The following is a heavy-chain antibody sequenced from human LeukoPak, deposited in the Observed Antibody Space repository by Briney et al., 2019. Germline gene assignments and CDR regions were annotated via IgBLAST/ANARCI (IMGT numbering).Heavy chain of an antibody. V-gene: IGHV3-9*01. Sequence: KSGGSLRLSCAASGFTFDDYVMHWVRHAPGKGLEWVSGISWNSGSIGYADSVKGRFTISRDNAKNSLYLQMNSLRAEDTALYYCAKALLWFGEVSPFDYWGQGTLVTVSS. CDR1: GFTFDDYV. CDR2: ISWNSGSI. CDR3: AKALLWFGEVSPFDY. J-gene: IGHJ4*02. D-gene: IGHD3-10*01.